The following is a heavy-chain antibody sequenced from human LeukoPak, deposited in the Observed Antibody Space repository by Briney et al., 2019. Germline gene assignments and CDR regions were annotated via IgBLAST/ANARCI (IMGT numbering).Heavy chain of an antibody. J-gene: IGHJ4*02. D-gene: IGHD5-12*01. V-gene: IGHV3-23*01. CDR1: GFTFSSYA. Sequence: PGGSLRLSCAASGFTFSSYAMSWVRQAPGKGLEGVSAISGSGGSTYYADSVKGRFTISRDNSKNTLYLQMNSLRAEDTAVYYCAKDPAPNPYSGYDYHFDYWGPGTLVTVSS. CDR2: ISGSGGST. CDR3: AKDPAPNPYSGYDYHFDY.